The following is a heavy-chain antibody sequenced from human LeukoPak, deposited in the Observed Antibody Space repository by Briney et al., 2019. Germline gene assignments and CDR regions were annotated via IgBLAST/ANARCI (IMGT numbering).Heavy chain of an antibody. V-gene: IGHV3-11*01. Sequence: GGSLRLSCAASGFTFGGYHMNWIRPAPGKGLEWISYVSPGGHTVYFADSVKGRFTLSRDNAKNSLYLQMNSLTAEDTAVYFCASGRDISVAGPGGYFDYWGQGALVTVSS. CDR2: VSPGGHTV. CDR3: ASGRDISVAGPGGYFDY. J-gene: IGHJ4*02. D-gene: IGHD6-19*01. CDR1: GFTFGGYH.